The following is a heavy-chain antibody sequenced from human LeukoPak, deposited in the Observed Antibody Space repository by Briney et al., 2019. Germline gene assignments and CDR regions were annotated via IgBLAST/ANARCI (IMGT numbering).Heavy chain of an antibody. V-gene: IGHV3-7*01. Sequence: SGGSLRLSCAAAGFDFSDFWMSWVRQAPGKGLEWVANIKQDGSEKYYVDSVKGRFTISRDNAKNSLYLQMNSLRAEDTAVYYCARGRPYDYWGQGTLVTVSS. CDR1: GFDFSDFW. CDR3: ARGRPYDY. J-gene: IGHJ4*02. CDR2: IKQDGSEK.